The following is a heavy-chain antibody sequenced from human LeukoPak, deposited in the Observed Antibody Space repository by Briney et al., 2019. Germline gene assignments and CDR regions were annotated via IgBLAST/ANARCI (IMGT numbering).Heavy chain of an antibody. CDR1: GGSISSYY. CDR2: IYYSGST. J-gene: IGHJ5*02. Sequence: SETLSLTCTVSGGSISSYYWSWIRQPPGKGLEWIGYIYYSGSTNYSPSLKSRVTISVDTSKNQFSLKLSSVTAADTAVYYCARDRRGYGSGSYYRIGGQFDPWGQGTLVTVSS. D-gene: IGHD3-10*01. V-gene: IGHV4-59*01. CDR3: ARDRRGYGSGSYYRIGGQFDP.